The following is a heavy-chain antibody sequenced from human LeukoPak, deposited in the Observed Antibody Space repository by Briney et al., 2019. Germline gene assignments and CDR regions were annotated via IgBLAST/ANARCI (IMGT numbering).Heavy chain of an antibody. Sequence: LPGGSLRLSCAASGFTFSSYGMHWVRQAPGKGLEWVAVIWYDGSNKYYADSVKGRFTISRDNSKNTLYLQMNSLRAEDTAVYYCAKEDRDYYDSSGYVHWGQGTLVTVSS. V-gene: IGHV3-33*06. D-gene: IGHD3-22*01. CDR1: GFTFSSYG. CDR3: AKEDRDYYDSSGYVH. CDR2: IWYDGSNK. J-gene: IGHJ4*02.